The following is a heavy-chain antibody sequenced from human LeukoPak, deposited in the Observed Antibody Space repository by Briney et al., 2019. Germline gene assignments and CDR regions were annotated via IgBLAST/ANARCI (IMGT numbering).Heavy chain of an antibody. D-gene: IGHD6-19*01. Sequence: GGSLRLSCAASGFNFITAAMTWVRQAPGKGLEWVSYISDSSRKIYYADFVKGRFTISRDNAKNSLYLQMNSLRDEDTAVYYCARVKAVAGTGGDYWGQGTLVTVSS. CDR1: GFNFITAA. J-gene: IGHJ4*02. V-gene: IGHV3-48*02. CDR2: ISDSSRKI. CDR3: ARVKAVAGTGGDY.